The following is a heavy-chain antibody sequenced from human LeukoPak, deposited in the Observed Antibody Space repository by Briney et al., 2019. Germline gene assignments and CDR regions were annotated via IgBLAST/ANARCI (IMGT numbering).Heavy chain of an antibody. Sequence: SETLSLTCTVSGDSVSTSFWSWIRQPPGKGLEWIGYIDYSASATYNPSLKGRITISVDTSKNQFSLMLTSVTAADTAVYYCARRLRTLYMGSYFDYWGQGPLVTVSS. J-gene: IGHJ4*02. CDR2: IDYSASA. CDR1: GDSVSTSF. CDR3: ARRLRTLYMGSYFDY. D-gene: IGHD4-17*01. V-gene: IGHV4-59*08.